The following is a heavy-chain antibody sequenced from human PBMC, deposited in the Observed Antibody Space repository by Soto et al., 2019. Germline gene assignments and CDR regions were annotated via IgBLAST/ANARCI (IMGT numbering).Heavy chain of an antibody. CDR2: ISYDGSNK. Sequence: HPGGSLRPSCAASGFTFSSYSMNWVRQAPGKGLEWVAVISYDGSNKYYADSVKGRLTISRDNSKNTLYLQMNSLRGEDTAVYYCAKDNGSGCDWLRVGDASDIWGQGTMVTVSS. V-gene: IGHV3-30*18. J-gene: IGHJ3*02. CDR1: GFTFSSYS. CDR3: AKDNGSGCDWLRVGDASDI. D-gene: IGHD5-12*01.